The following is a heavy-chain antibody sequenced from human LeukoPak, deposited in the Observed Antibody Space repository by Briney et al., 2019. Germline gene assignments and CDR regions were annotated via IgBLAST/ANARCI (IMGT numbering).Heavy chain of an antibody. CDR3: GRAEHDWGSDY. CDR2: IYYRSKWYS. V-gene: IGHV6-1*01. Sequence: SQTLSLTCAISGDSVSGNRATWNWLRQSPSRGFEWLGRIYYRSKWYSDYAVSVKGRITINPDTSKNQSSLLLNSVTPEDTAVYFCGRAEHDWGSDYWGQGTLVTVSS. J-gene: IGHJ4*02. CDR1: GDSVSGNRAT. D-gene: IGHD3-9*01.